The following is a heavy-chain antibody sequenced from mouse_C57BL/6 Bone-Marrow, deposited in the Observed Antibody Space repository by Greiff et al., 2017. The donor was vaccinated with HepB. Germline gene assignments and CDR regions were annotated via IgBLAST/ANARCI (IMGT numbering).Heavy chain of an antibody. Sequence: QVQLQQPGAELVKPGASVKLSCKASGYTFTSYWMQWVKQRPGQGLEWIGEIDPPDSYTNYNQKFKGKATLTVDTSSSTAYMQLSSLTSEDSAVYYCARSSFITTVVATDFYYYAMDYWGQGTSVTVSS. V-gene: IGHV1-50*01. J-gene: IGHJ4*01. CDR3: ARSSFITTVVATDFYYYAMDY. D-gene: IGHD1-1*01. CDR1: GYTFTSYW. CDR2: IDPPDSYT.